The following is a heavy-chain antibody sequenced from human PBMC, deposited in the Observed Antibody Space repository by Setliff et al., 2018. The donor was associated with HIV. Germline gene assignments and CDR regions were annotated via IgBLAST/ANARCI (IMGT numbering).Heavy chain of an antibody. CDR1: QSLVTHYH. CDR2: IDPQNAGT. Sequence: ASVKVSCKASQSLVTHYHLHWVRQAPGQGLEWMGRIDPQNAGTKYAQKFQGRATMTRDTSISTAFMDLSSLRSDDTAMYYCARGVGSSWFDSWGQGTLVTVSS. D-gene: IGHD1-26*01. J-gene: IGHJ5*01. V-gene: IGHV1-2*06. CDR3: ARGVGSSWFDS.